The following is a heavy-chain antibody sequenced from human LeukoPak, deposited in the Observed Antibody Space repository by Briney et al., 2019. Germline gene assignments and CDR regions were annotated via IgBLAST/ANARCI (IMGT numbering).Heavy chain of an antibody. Sequence: PSETLSLTCTVSGGSISNYWSWIRQSPGKGLEWIAYIYYSGSTNYNPSLKSRVTISADTSKNQFSLKLSSVTAADTAVYYCARHANYDSGSYPFDYWGQGTLVTVSS. CDR2: IYYSGST. CDR1: GGSISNY. V-gene: IGHV4-59*08. J-gene: IGHJ4*02. CDR3: ARHANYDSGSYPFDY. D-gene: IGHD3-10*01.